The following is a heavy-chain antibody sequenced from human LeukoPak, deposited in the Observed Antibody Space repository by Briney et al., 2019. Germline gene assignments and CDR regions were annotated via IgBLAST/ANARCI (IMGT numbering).Heavy chain of an antibody. D-gene: IGHD6-13*01. CDR1: GFTFSSYG. Sequence: GGFLRLSCAASGFTFSSYGMHWVRQAPGKGLEWVAFIRYDGSNKYYADSVKGRFTISRDNSKNTLYLQMNSLRAEDTAVYYCATSSSWRYYSDYWGQGTLVTVSS. CDR3: ATSSSWRYYSDY. J-gene: IGHJ4*02. CDR2: IRYDGSNK. V-gene: IGHV3-30*02.